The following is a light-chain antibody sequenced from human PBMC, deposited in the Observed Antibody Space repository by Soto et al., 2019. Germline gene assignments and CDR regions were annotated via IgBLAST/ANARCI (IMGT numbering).Light chain of an antibody. J-gene: IGLJ2*01. CDR2: EVN. CDR1: HSDVGGFDY. V-gene: IGLV2-8*01. Sequence: QSALIQPASVSGSPGQSITISCTGTHSDVGGFDYVSWYQQHPGKAPKLMIYEVNKRPSGVPDRFSGSKSGNTASLTVSGLQTEDEADYYCSSYAGSYTVVFGGGTKLTVL. CDR3: SSYAGSYTVV.